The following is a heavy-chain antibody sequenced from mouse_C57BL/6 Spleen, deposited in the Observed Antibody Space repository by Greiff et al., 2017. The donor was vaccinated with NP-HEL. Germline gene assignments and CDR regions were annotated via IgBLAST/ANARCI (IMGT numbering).Heavy chain of an antibody. D-gene: IGHD2-1*01. J-gene: IGHJ2*01. CDR3: TTGNYGRFDY. CDR2: IDPEDGDT. CDR1: GFNIKDYY. V-gene: IGHV14-1*01. Sequence: EVQRVESGAELVRPGASVKLSCTASGFNIKDYYMHWVKQRPEQGLEWIGRIDPEDGDTEYAPKFQGQATMTADTSSDTASLQLSRLTSEDTAVDYCTTGNYGRFDYWVQGTTLTVSS.